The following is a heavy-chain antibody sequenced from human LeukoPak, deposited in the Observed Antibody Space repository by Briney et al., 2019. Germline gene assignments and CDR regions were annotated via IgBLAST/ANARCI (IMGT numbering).Heavy chain of an antibody. D-gene: IGHD3-22*01. V-gene: IGHV1-18*01. CDR3: TRAPPGMTMMTDY. J-gene: IGHJ4*02. Sequence: ASVKVSCKASGYTFTNYHIAWVRQAPGQGLEWMGWVSTNDGNTVYAQRLQGKVTMTTDTSTSVAYMELRSLTSDDTAVYYCTRAPPGMTMMTDYWGQGTLVTVSS. CDR2: VSTNDGNT. CDR1: GYTFTNYH.